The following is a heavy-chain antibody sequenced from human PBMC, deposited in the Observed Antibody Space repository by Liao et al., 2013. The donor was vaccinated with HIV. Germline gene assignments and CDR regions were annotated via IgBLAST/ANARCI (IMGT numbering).Heavy chain of an antibody. V-gene: IGHV4-38-2*01. CDR2: IYHSGST. Sequence: QLHLQESGPGLVKPSETLSLTCAVSGYSISSGSYWGWIRQPPGKGLEWIGSIYHSGSTYYNPSLKSRVTISVDTSKNQFSLKLSSVTAADTAVYYCAAFRREYPNWLDPWGQGTLVTVSS. J-gene: IGHJ5*02. D-gene: IGHD3-10*01. CDR3: AAFRREYPNWLDP. CDR1: GYSISSGSY.